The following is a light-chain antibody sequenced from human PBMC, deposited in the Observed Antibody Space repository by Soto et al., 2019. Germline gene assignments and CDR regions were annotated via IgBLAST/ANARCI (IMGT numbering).Light chain of an antibody. CDR2: AAS. CDR3: QQYGGSTFT. J-gene: IGKJ3*01. CDR1: QSVSVKS. Sequence: EIVLTQSQGTLSLPPGERATLSCRASQSVSVKSLAWYQQKGGQAPRLPIYAASTRATGVPDRFSVTGSGTDFALTISRLETDDSAVYYCQQYGGSTFTFCPGTKVDIK. V-gene: IGKV3-20*01.